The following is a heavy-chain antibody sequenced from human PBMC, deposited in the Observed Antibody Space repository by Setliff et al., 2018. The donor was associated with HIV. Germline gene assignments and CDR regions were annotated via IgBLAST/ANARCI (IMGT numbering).Heavy chain of an antibody. J-gene: IGHJ4*02. CDR1: GGTFSSYA. CDR2: IIPILGIA. D-gene: IGHD4-17*01. V-gene: IGHV1-69*10. Sequence: ASVKVSCKASGGTFSSYAISWVRQAPGQGLEWMGGIIPILGIANYAQKFQGRVTITADESTSTAYMELSSLRSEDTAVYYCARSSGNGDYLDYWGQGTLVTVSS. CDR3: ARSSGNGDYLDY.